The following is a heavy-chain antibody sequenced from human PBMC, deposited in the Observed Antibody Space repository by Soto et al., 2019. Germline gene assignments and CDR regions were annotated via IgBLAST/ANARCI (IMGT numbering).Heavy chain of an antibody. Sequence: QVQLVQSGAEVKKPGASVKVSCKASGYSFTSYDINWARQASGQGLEWLGWMTPISGETGYAQKFQGRVSMTRDTSTSTAYVELSSLTYEDSAIYYCARNKWNTGDFDYWGHGTLVTVSS. CDR3: ARNKWNTGDFDY. V-gene: IGHV1-8*01. D-gene: IGHD1-20*01. CDR1: GYSFTSYD. CDR2: MTPISGET. J-gene: IGHJ4*01.